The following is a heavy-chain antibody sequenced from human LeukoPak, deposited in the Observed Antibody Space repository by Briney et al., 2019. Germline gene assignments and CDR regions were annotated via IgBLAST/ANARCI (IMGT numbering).Heavy chain of an antibody. Sequence: PSETLSLTCAVYGVSFSGYYWSWIRQPPGKGLEWIGEINHSGSTNYSPSLKSRVTISVDTSKNQFSLKLSSVTAADTAVYYCARRTNSTYPRLDYWGQGTLVTVSS. D-gene: IGHD2-2*01. CDR3: ARRTNSTYPRLDY. CDR2: INHSGST. J-gene: IGHJ4*02. CDR1: GVSFSGYY. V-gene: IGHV4-34*01.